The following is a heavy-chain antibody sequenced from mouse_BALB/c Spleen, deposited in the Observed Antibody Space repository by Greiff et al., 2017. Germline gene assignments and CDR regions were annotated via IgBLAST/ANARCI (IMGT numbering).Heavy chain of an antibody. CDR3: ARDSPYYFGSSLAWFAY. CDR2: ISYDGSN. Sequence: EVKLQESGPGLVKPSQSLSLTCSVTGYSITSGYYWNWIRQFPGNKLEWMGYISYDGSNNYNPSLKNRISITRDTSKNQFFLKLNSVTTEDTATYYCARDSPYYFGSSLAWFAYWGQGTLVTVSA. CDR1: GYSITSGYY. D-gene: IGHD1-1*01. J-gene: IGHJ3*01. V-gene: IGHV3-6*02.